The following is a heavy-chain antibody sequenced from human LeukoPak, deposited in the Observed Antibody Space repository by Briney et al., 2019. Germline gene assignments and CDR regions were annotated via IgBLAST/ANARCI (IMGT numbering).Heavy chain of an antibody. CDR2: INANSGTT. J-gene: IGHJ5*01. CDR3: AKPISGGLAVTADWFHP. CDR1: GLTFSNAW. D-gene: IGHD6-19*01. Sequence: AESLRLSCAASGLTFSNAWTSWVRQPPGKGLEWVSTINANSGTTSYAASVRGRFTSSRDNSKNTLYLQVNTLRADDTATYYCAKPISGGLAVTADWFHPWGQGTLVVVSS. V-gene: IGHV3-23*01.